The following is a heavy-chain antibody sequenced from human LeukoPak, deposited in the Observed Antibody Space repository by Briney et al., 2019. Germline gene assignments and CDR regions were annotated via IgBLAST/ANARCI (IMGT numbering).Heavy chain of an antibody. Sequence: SVKVSCKASGGTFSSYAISWVRQAPGQGLEWMGRIIPIFGTANYAQKFQGRVTITTDESTSTAYMELSSLRSEDTAVYYCATDPIVVPAAKDWYFDLWGRGTLVTVSS. CDR1: GGTFSSYA. D-gene: IGHD2-2*01. CDR3: ATDPIVVPAAKDWYFDL. J-gene: IGHJ2*01. CDR2: IIPIFGTA. V-gene: IGHV1-69*05.